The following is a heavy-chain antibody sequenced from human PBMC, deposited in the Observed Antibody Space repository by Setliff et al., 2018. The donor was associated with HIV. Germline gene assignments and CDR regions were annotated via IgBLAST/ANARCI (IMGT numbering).Heavy chain of an antibody. Sequence: PSETLSLTCSVSGASMSGFYWNWIRQPAGKGLEWIGRIHSGGITNHNPSLKSRVTMSVDTSKNQFSLKLSSVTDADTAVYFCTREGRGDPAMATTRIDYWGQGKLVTVSS. CDR2: IHSGGIT. CDR3: TREGRGDPAMATTRIDY. D-gene: IGHD1-1*01. V-gene: IGHV4-4*07. J-gene: IGHJ4*02. CDR1: GASMSGFY.